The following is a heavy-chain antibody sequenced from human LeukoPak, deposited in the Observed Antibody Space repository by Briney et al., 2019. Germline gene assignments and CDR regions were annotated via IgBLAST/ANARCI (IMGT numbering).Heavy chain of an antibody. J-gene: IGHJ4*02. CDR3: ARHLNGGSSYSCYFDY. V-gene: IGHV3-48*01. D-gene: IGHD2-15*01. CDR1: GFTFSTYA. Sequence: GRSLRLSCAASGFTFSTYAMSWVRQAPGKGLEWVSYISGSSSTLFYADSVKGRFTISRVNAKNSLYLQVDRLRAEDTAMYYCARHLNGGSSYSCYFDYWGQGTLVTVSS. CDR2: ISGSSSTL.